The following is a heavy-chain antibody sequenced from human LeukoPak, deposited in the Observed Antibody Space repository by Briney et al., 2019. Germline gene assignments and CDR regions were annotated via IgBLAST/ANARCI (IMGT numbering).Heavy chain of an antibody. CDR3: ARDRLRSGSYGPTDY. Sequence: GGSLRLSCAAFGFTFDDYGMSWVRQAPGKGLEWVSGINWNGGSTGYADSVKGRFTISRDNAKNSLYLQMNSLRAEDTALYYCARDRLRSGSYGPTDYWGQGTLVTASS. CDR2: INWNGGST. D-gene: IGHD1-26*01. CDR1: GFTFDDYG. V-gene: IGHV3-20*04. J-gene: IGHJ4*02.